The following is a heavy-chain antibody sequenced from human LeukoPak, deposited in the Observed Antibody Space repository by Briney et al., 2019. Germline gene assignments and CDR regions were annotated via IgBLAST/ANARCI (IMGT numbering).Heavy chain of an antibody. J-gene: IGHJ4*02. CDR1: GFTFSSYA. V-gene: IGHV3-11*01. CDR2: ISSSGSTI. D-gene: IGHD6-19*01. Sequence: GGSLRLSCAASGFTFSSYAMSWIRQAPGKGLEWVSYISSSGSTIYYADSVKGRFTISRDNAKNSLYLQMNSLRAEDTAVYYCARESPSGWYHFDYWGQGTLVTVSS. CDR3: ARESPSGWYHFDY.